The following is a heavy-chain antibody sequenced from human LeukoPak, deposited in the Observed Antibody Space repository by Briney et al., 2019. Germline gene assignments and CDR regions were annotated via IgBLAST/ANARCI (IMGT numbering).Heavy chain of an antibody. V-gene: IGHV3-30*18. Sequence: GGSLRLSCAASGFTFSSYGMHWVRQAPGKGLEWVAVISYDGSNKYYADSVRGRFTISRDNSKNTLYLQMNSLRAEDTAVYYCAKDRAIVVVPAATSFDYWGQGTLVTVSS. CDR2: ISYDGSNK. CDR3: AKDRAIVVVPAATSFDY. CDR1: GFTFSSYG. D-gene: IGHD2-2*01. J-gene: IGHJ4*02.